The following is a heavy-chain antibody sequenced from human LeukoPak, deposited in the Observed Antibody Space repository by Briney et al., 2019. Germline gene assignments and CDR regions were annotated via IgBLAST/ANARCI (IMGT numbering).Heavy chain of an antibody. CDR3: ARAGYCSSTSCYLYAFDI. J-gene: IGHJ3*02. V-gene: IGHV4-59*11. CDR1: GGSISSHY. CDR2: IYYSGST. Sequence: PSETLSLTCTVSGGSISSHYWSWIRQPPGKGLEWIGYIYYSGSTSYNPSLKSRVTISVDTSKNQFSLKLSSVTAADTAVYYCARAGYCSSTSCYLYAFDIWGQGTMVTVSS. D-gene: IGHD2-2*01.